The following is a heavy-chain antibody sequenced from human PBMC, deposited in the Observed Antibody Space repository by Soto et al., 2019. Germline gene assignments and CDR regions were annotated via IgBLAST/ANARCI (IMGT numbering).Heavy chain of an antibody. D-gene: IGHD5-12*01. CDR2: IYYSGST. J-gene: IGHJ4*02. Sequence: SETLSLTCTVSGGSISSGGYYWSWIRQHPGKGLEWIGYIYYSGSTYYNPSLKSRVTISVDTSKNQFSLKLSSVTAADTAVYYCAILRLYSGYEDFDYWGQGTLVTVSS. CDR1: GGSISSGGYY. V-gene: IGHV4-31*03. CDR3: AILRLYSGYEDFDY.